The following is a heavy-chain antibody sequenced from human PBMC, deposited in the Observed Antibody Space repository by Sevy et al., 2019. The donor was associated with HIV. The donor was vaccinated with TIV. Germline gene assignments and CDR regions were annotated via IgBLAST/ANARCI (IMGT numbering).Heavy chain of an antibody. CDR3: ARPKAGTIFGEFQH. D-gene: IGHD3-3*01. CDR2: INSDGRTT. V-gene: IGHV3-74*01. J-gene: IGHJ1*01. Sequence: GGSLRPSCAASGFTFSTYWMHWVRQAPGKGLEWVSHINSDGRTTKYADSVQGRFTNSRDNAENTLYLQMNSLRPEDTAVYYCARPKAGTIFGEFQHWGQGSLVTVSS. CDR1: GFTFSTYW.